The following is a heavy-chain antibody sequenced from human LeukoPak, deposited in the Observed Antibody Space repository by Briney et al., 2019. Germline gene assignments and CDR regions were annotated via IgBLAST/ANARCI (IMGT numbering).Heavy chain of an antibody. CDR2: IRYDGSNK. J-gene: IGHJ6*03. D-gene: IGHD3-10*01. Sequence: PGRSLRLSCAASGFTFSSYGMHWVRQAPGKGLEWVAFIRYDGSNKYYADSVKGRFTISRDNSKNTLYLQMNSLRAEGTAVYYCAKDPITMVRGVIITYYYYYMDVWGKGTTVTVSS. CDR1: GFTFSSYG. CDR3: AKDPITMVRGVIITYYYYYMDV. V-gene: IGHV3-30*02.